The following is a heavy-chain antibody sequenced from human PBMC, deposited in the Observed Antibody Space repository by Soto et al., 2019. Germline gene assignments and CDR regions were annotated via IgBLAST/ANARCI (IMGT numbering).Heavy chain of an antibody. D-gene: IGHD2-15*01. V-gene: IGHV4-39*01. CDR1: GGSISSSSYY. CDR3: ARHTPAISISDH. CDR2: IYYSGST. J-gene: IGHJ4*02. Sequence: QLQLQESGPGLVKPSETLSLTCTLSGGSISSSSYYWGWIRQPPGKGLEWIGSIYYSGSTYYNPSLKSRRTISVDTSKNQFSLKLSSVTAADTAVYYCARHTPAISISDHWGQGTLVTVSS.